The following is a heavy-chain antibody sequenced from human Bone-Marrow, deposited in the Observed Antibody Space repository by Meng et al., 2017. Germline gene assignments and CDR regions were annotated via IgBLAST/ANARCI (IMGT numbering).Heavy chain of an antibody. V-gene: IGHV4-31*03. D-gene: IGHD6-6*01. J-gene: IGHJ4*02. CDR2: IYYSGST. CDR1: GGSISSGGYY. CDR3: AGAYSSSNYFDY. Sequence: LRLSCTVSGGSISSGGYYWSWIRQHPGKGLEWIGYIYYSGSTYYNPSLKSRVTISVDTSKNQFSLKLGSVTAADTAVYYCAGAYSSSNYFDYWGQGTQVT.